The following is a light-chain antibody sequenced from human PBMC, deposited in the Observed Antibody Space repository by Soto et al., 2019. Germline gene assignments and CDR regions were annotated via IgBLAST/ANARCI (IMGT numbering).Light chain of an antibody. CDR3: SSYTSSSTYVV. CDR1: SSDVGGYNY. Sequence: SALTQPAFVSGSPGQSITLSCTGTSSDVGGYNYVSWYQQHPGKAPKLMIYDVSNRPSGVSNRFSGSKSGNTASLTISGLQAEDEADYYCSSYTSSSTYVVFGGGTKLTVL. J-gene: IGLJ2*01. V-gene: IGLV2-14*01. CDR2: DVS.